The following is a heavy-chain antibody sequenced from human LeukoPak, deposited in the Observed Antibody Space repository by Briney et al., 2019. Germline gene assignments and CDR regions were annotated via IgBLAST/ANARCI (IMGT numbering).Heavy chain of an antibody. Sequence: ASVKVSCKASGYTFTSYGINWVRQATGQGLEWMGWMNPNSGNTGYAQKFQGRVTMTRNTSISTAYMELSSLRSEDTAVYYCASVGASLSDAFDIWGQGTMVTVSS. V-gene: IGHV1-8*02. J-gene: IGHJ3*02. CDR3: ASVGASLSDAFDI. D-gene: IGHD1-26*01. CDR2: MNPNSGNT. CDR1: GYTFTSYG.